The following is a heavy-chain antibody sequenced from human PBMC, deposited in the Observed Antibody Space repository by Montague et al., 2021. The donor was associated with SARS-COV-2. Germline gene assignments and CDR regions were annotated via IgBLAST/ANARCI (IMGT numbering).Heavy chain of an antibody. J-gene: IGHJ4*02. D-gene: IGHD6-13*01. V-gene: IGHV6-1*01. Sequence: CAISGDSVSSNSAAWNWIRQSPSRGLEWLGRTYYRSKWYNDYALXVKSRITINPDTSKNQFSLQLNSVTPEDTAVYYCARSVGASSSSWPLPPHFDHWGQGTLVTVSS. CDR2: TYYRSKWYN. CDR1: GDSVSSNSAA. CDR3: ARSVGASSSSWPLPPHFDH.